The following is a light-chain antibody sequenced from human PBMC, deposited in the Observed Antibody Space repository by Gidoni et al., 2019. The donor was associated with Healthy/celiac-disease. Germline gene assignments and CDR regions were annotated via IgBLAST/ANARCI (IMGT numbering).Light chain of an antibody. CDR1: QSVSSN. J-gene: IGKJ1*01. Sequence: EIVMTQSPATLSVSPGERVTLSCRARQSVSSNLAWYQQKPGQAPRLLISGASTRATGVPARFSASGSGTEFTLTISSLQSEDFAVYYCQQYNNWPPTFGQXTKVEIK. CDR3: QQYNNWPPT. V-gene: IGKV3-15*01. CDR2: GAS.